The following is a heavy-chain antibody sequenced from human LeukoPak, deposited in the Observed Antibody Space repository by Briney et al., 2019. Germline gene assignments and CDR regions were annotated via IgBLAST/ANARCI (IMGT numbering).Heavy chain of an antibody. V-gene: IGHV7-4-1*02. J-gene: IGHJ3*02. CDR3: AREKPSDKDAFDI. Sequence: ASVKVSCKASGYPFSAHFLNWVRQAPGQGLEWMGWINTNTGNPTYAQGFTGRFVFSLDTSVSTAYLQISSLKAEDTAVYYCAREKPSDKDAFDIWGQGTMVTVSS. CDR2: INTNTGNP. D-gene: IGHD1-14*01. CDR1: GYPFSAHF.